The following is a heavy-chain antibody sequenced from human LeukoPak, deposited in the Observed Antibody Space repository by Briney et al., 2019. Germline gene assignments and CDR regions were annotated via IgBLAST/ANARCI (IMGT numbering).Heavy chain of an antibody. CDR2: IYSGGST. D-gene: IGHD3-10*01. CDR3: HLYYRFGELLSTFDP. V-gene: IGHV3-53*01. J-gene: IGHJ5*02. Sequence: GGSLRLSCAASGFTVSSNYMSWVRQAPGKGLEWVSVIYSGGSTYYADSVKGRFTISRDNSKNMLYLQMNSLKTEDTAVYYCHLYYRFGELLSTFDPWGQGTLVTVSS. CDR1: GFTVSSNY.